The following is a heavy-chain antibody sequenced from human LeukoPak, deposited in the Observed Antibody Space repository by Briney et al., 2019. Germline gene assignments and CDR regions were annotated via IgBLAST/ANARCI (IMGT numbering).Heavy chain of an antibody. D-gene: IGHD6-13*01. V-gene: IGHV3-11*01. CDR3: ARRAAAGRCFGY. J-gene: IGHJ4*02. Sequence: GGSLRLSCAVSGFTFSDYYMSWIRQAPGKGLEWVSYISSGGSTISHADSVKGRFTISRDNAENSLYLQMDSLRAEDTAVYYCARRAAAGRCFGYWGQGTLVTVSS. CDR2: ISSGGSTI. CDR1: GFTFSDYY.